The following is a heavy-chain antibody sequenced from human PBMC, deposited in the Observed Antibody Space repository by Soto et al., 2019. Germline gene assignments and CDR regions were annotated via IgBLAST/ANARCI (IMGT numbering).Heavy chain of an antibody. D-gene: IGHD1-26*01. CDR3: ARERVGHSAMDV. CDR2: VSDSGST. Sequence: QVQLQESGPGLVKPSETLSLMCTVSGGSITNYYWSWIRQSPAKGLEWIGYVSDSGSTKYNPSLKSRVPISVETSKNQFSLKLTSLTAADTAVYYCARERVGHSAMDVWGQGTTVSVSS. J-gene: IGHJ6*02. V-gene: IGHV4-59*12. CDR1: GGSITNYY.